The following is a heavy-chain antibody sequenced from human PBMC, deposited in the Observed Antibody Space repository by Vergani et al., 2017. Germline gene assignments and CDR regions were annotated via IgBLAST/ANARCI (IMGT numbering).Heavy chain of an antibody. J-gene: IGHJ6*02. Sequence: EVQLLESGGGLVQPGGSLRLSCEASGFSFPGYAMSWVRQVPGKGLEWVSGISGSGGNTYYANSVKGRFTISRDNSKNTLYLQMNSLRADDTAVYYCAKGVYCSSTSCYEGRGYYYGMGVWGQGP. D-gene: IGHD2-2*01. V-gene: IGHV3-23*01. CDR1: GFSFPGYA. CDR3: AKGVYCSSTSCYEGRGYYYGMGV. CDR2: ISGSGGNT.